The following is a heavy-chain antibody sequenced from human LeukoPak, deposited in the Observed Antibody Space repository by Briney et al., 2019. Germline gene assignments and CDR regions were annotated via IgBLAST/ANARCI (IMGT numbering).Heavy chain of an antibody. CDR1: GFTFTSYA. J-gene: IGHJ4*02. V-gene: IGHV3-23*01. CDR3: AKDSGWDIVATMVTD. CDR2: ISGSGGST. D-gene: IGHD5-12*01. Sequence: PGGSLRLSCAASGFTFTSYAMSWVRQAPGKGLEWVSAISGSGGSTYYADSVKGRFTISRDNSQNTLYLQMNSLRAEDTAVYYCAKDSGWDIVATMVTDWGQGTLVTVSS.